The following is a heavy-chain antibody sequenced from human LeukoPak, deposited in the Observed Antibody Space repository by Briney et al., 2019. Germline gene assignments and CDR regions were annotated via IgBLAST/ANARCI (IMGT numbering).Heavy chain of an antibody. Sequence: GESLKIPCKGSGLSFRSNWIAWVRQMPGKGLEWMGIIYPGDSDTRFSPSFQGQVTISADKSISTASLQWSSLKASDTAMYYCARQDAGSYGYFAYWGQGTLVTVSS. CDR2: IYPGDSDT. CDR3: ARQDAGSYGYFAY. CDR1: GLSFRSNW. J-gene: IGHJ4*02. D-gene: IGHD3-10*01. V-gene: IGHV5-51*01.